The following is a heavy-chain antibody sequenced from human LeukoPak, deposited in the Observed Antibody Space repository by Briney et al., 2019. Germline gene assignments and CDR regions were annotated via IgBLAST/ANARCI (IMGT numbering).Heavy chain of an antibody. V-gene: IGHV4-34*01. J-gene: IGHJ2*01. Sequence: SETLSLTCAVYGGSFSGYYWSWIRQPPGKGLEWIGEINHSGSTNYNPSLKSRVTMSLDTSKNQFSLKLSSVTAADTAVYYCARVSSSWYQDWYFDLWGRGTLVTVSS. CDR3: ARVSSSWYQDWYFDL. CDR1: GGSFSGYY. CDR2: INHSGST. D-gene: IGHD6-13*01.